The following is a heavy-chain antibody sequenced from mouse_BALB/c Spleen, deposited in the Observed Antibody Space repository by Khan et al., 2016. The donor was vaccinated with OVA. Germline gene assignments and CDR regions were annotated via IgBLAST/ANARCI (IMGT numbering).Heavy chain of an antibody. CDR3: ARGYFGNYEFVY. Sequence: QIQLVQSGTELVKPGASVKLSCKTSGYAFTSYWIQWAKQRPGQGLGRIGLIFPGTGTTYYNENFKGKATLTVNTSSSTAYMQLSSLTSEGSAVYFCARGYFGNYEFVYWGRGTLVTVSP. CDR1: GYAFTSYW. CDR2: IFPGTGTT. D-gene: IGHD2-1*01. J-gene: IGHJ3*01. V-gene: IGHV1S132*01.